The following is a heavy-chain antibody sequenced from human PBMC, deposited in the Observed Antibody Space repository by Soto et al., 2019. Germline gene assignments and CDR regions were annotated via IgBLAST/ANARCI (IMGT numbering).Heavy chain of an antibody. CDR2: IYYSGST. V-gene: IGHV4-39*01. Sequence: PSETLSLTCTVSGGSISSSSYYWGWIRQPPGKGLEWIGSIYYSGSTYYNPSLKSRVTISVDTSKNQFSLKLSSVTAADTAVYYCARQERPGYCSGGSCYLVALFDYWGQGTLVTVSS. J-gene: IGHJ4*02. CDR1: GGSISSSSYY. D-gene: IGHD2-15*01. CDR3: ARQERPGYCSGGSCYLVALFDY.